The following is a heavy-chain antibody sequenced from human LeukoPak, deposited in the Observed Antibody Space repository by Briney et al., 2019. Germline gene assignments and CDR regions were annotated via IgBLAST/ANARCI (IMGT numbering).Heavy chain of an antibody. V-gene: IGHV3-23*01. CDR3: AKDLTSFAYSGYDLGNAFDI. D-gene: IGHD5-12*01. J-gene: IGHJ3*02. Sequence: GGSLRLSCAASGFTFSSYAMSWVRQAPGKGLEWVSAISGSGGSTYYADSVKGRFTISRDNSKNTLYLQMNSLRAEDTAVYYCAKDLTSFAYSGYDLGNAFDIWGQGTMVTVSS. CDR1: GFTFSSYA. CDR2: ISGSGGST.